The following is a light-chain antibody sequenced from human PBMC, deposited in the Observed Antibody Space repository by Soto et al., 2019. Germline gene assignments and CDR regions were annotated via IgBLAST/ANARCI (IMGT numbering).Light chain of an antibody. J-gene: IGLJ3*02. Sequence: QSVLTQPPSVSGAPVQRVTISCTGSSSNIGAGYDVHWYQQLPGTAPKLLIYGNSNRPSGVPDRFSGSKSGTSASLAITGLQAEDEADYYRQSYDSSLSGSVFGGGTKLTVL. CDR3: QSYDSSLSGSV. V-gene: IGLV1-40*01. CDR1: SSNIGAGYD. CDR2: GNS.